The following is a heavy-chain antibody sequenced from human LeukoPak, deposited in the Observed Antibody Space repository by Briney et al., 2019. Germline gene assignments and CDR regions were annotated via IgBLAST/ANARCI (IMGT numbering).Heavy chain of an antibody. J-gene: IGHJ4*02. CDR1: GFSVGANY. Sequence: GGSLRLSCAVSGFSVGANYMTWVRQAPGKGLEWVSAISGSGGSTYYADSVKGRFTISRDNSKNTLYLQLNSLRAEDTAIYYCAKGRYNYDYWGQGTLVTVSS. V-gene: IGHV3-23*01. D-gene: IGHD5-18*01. CDR3: AKGRYNYDY. CDR2: ISGSGGST.